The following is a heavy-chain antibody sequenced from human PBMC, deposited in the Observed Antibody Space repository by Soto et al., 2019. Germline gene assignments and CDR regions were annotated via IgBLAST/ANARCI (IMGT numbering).Heavy chain of an antibody. V-gene: IGHV4-34*01. J-gene: IGHJ4*02. CDR1: GGSFSGYY. CDR2: INHSGST. CDR3: ARGRNTIFGVVNTPYYFDY. D-gene: IGHD3-3*01. Sequence: QVQLQQWGAGLLKPSETLSLTCAVYGGSFSGYYWSWIRQPPGKGLEWIGEINHSGSTNYNPSLKSRVTISVDTSKNQFSLKLSSVTAADTAVYYCARGRNTIFGVVNTPYYFDYWGQGTLVTVSS.